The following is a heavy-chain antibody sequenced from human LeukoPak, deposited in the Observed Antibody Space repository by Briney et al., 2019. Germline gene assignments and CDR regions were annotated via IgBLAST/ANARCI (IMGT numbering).Heavy chain of an antibody. V-gene: IGHV4-61*02. Sequence: PSETLSLTCTVSGGSISSGSYYWSWIRQPAGKGLEWIGRIYTSGSTNYNPSLKSRVTISVDTSKNQFSLKLSSVTAADTAVYYCARGGWGYCSGGSCPNWFDPWGQGTLVTVSS. J-gene: IGHJ5*02. CDR3: ARGGWGYCSGGSCPNWFDP. D-gene: IGHD2-15*01. CDR1: GGSISSGSYY. CDR2: IYTSGST.